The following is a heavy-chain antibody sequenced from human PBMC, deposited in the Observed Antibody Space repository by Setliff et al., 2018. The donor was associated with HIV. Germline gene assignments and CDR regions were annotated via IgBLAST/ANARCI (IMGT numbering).Heavy chain of an antibody. D-gene: IGHD3-22*01. CDR1: GYTFTSYG. V-gene: IGHV1-18*01. Sequence: ASVKVSCKASGYTFTSYGISWARQAPGQGLEWMGWISAYNGNTNYAQKLQGRVTMTTDTSTSTAYMELRSLRSDDTAVYYCARVSYDSSGYYFNQVGNYYYYYMDVWGKGTTVTSP. J-gene: IGHJ6*03. CDR3: ARVSYDSSGYYFNQVGNYYYYYMDV. CDR2: ISAYNGNT.